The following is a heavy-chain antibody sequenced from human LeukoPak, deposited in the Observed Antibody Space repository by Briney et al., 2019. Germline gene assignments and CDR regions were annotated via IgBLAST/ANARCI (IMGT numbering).Heavy chain of an antibody. CDR1: GYTFTGYY. CDR3: ARDDCSSTSCYSLDP. V-gene: IGHV1-2*02. D-gene: IGHD2-2*01. Sequence: ASVKVSCKASGYTFTGYYMHWVRQAPGQGLEWMGWINPNSGGTNYAQKFQGRVTMTRDTSISTAYMELSRLRSDDTAMYYCARDDCSSTSCYSLDPWGQGTLVTVSS. CDR2: INPNSGGT. J-gene: IGHJ5*02.